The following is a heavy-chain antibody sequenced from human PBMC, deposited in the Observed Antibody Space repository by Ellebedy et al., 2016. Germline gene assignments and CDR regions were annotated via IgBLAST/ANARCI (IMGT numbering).Heavy chain of an antibody. D-gene: IGHD5-18*01. CDR1: GYTFTGYY. CDR2: INPNSGGT. J-gene: IGHJ6*03. V-gene: IGHV1-2*04. CDR3: ARGLNGYSYGWKKRYYYYMDV. Sequence: ASVKVSCKASGYTFTGYYMHWVRQAPGQGLEWMGWINPNSGGTNYAQKFQGWVTMTRDTSISTAYMELSRLRSDDTAVYYCARGLNGYSYGWKKRYYYYMDVWGKGTTVTVSS.